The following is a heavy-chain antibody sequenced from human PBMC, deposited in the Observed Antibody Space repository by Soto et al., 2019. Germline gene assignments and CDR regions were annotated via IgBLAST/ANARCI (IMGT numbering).Heavy chain of an antibody. CDR3: ARALNFYDSSSYYPEGSRTPLDFDY. D-gene: IGHD3-22*01. CDR2: IYYSGST. CDR1: GGSISSGDYY. J-gene: IGHJ4*02. Sequence: SETLSLTCTVSGGSISSGDYYWSWIRQPPGKGLEWIGYIYYSGSTYYNPSLKSRVTISVDTSKNQFSLKLSSVTAADTAVYYCARALNFYDSSSYYPEGSRTPLDFDYWGQGTLVTVSS. V-gene: IGHV4-30-4*01.